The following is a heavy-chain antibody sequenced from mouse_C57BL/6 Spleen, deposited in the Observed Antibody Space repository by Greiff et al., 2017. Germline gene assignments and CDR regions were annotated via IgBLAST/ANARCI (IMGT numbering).Heavy chain of an antibody. Sequence: QVQLQQPGAELVKPGASVKLSCKASGYTFTSYWMHWVKPRPGRGLEWIGRIDPNSGGTKYNEKFKSKATLTVDKPSSTAYLQLSSLTSEDSAVYYCARGGLLGRVHWYFDVWGTGTTVTVSS. CDR2: IDPNSGGT. J-gene: IGHJ1*03. D-gene: IGHD4-1*01. V-gene: IGHV1-72*01. CDR1: GYTFTSYW. CDR3: ARGGLLGRVHWYFDV.